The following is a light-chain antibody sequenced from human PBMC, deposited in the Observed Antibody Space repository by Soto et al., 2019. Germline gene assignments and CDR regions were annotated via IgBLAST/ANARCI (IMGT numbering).Light chain of an antibody. V-gene: IGLV1-47*02. CDR1: SSNIGSNY. CDR2: SDD. J-gene: IGLJ2*01. Sequence: QSVLTQAASASGTPGQRVTISCSGSSSNIGSNYVYWYQQLPGTAPKLLIYSDDQRPPGVPDRFADSKSGTSASLAISGLRSEDEAHYYCAAWDDSLRGLLFGGGTQLTVL. CDR3: AAWDDSLRGLL.